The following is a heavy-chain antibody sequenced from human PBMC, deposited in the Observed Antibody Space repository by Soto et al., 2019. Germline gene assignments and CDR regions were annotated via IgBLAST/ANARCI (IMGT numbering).Heavy chain of an antibody. CDR1: GFTFSTYA. CDR3: APGGYCSGGNCYSRRYFAY. CDR2: ISYDGSDK. V-gene: IGHV3-30-3*01. Sequence: GGSLRLSCAASGFTFSTYAMHWVRQAPGEGLEWVAAISYDGSDKYYADSVKGRFTISRDNSKNTLYLQMNSLRTEDTAVYYCAPGGYCSGGNCYSRRYFAYWGQGTLVTVSS. D-gene: IGHD2-15*01. J-gene: IGHJ4*02.